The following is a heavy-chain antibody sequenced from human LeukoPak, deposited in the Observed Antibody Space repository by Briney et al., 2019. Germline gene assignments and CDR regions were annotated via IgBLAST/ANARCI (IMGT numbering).Heavy chain of an antibody. CDR3: AREERDCGGDCYPTDY. D-gene: IGHD2-21*02. Sequence: GASVKVSCKASGYTFTSYYMHWMRQAPGQGLEWMGIINPSGGSTSYAQKFQGRVTMTRDTSTSTVYMELSSLRSEDTAVYYCAREERDCGGDCYPTDYWGQGTLVTVSS. V-gene: IGHV1-46*01. CDR1: GYTFTSYY. CDR2: INPSGGST. J-gene: IGHJ4*02.